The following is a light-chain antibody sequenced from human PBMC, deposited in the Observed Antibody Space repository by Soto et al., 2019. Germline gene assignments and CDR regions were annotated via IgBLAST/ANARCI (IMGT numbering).Light chain of an antibody. CDR3: QQYQNWPLIT. J-gene: IGKJ5*01. CDR1: QSVSSN. CDR2: GAS. Sequence: EIVMTQSPGTLSVSPGERVTFSCRASQSVSSNLAWYQQKPGQTPRLLIYGASTRATGIPDRFSGSGSGTEFTLTISSLQSEDFADYYCQQYQNWPLITVGQGTRLESK. V-gene: IGKV3-15*01.